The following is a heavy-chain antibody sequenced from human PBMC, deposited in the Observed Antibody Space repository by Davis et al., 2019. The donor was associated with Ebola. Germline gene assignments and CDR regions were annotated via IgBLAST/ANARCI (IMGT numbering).Heavy chain of an antibody. CDR2: IWYDGSNK. CDR3: ARVRPRYCSSTSCYKGGHYYGMDV. CDR1: GFTFSSYG. J-gene: IGHJ6*02. V-gene: IGHV3-30*19. D-gene: IGHD2-2*02. Sequence: GGSLRLSCAASGFTFSSYGMHWVRQAPGKGLEWVAVIWYDGSNKYYADSVKGRFTISRDNSKNTLYLQMNSLRAEDTAVYYCARVRPRYCSSTSCYKGGHYYGMDVWGQGTTVTVSS.